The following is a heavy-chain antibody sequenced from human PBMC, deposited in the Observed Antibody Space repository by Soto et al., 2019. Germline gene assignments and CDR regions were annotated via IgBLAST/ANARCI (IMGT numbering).Heavy chain of an antibody. J-gene: IGHJ6*02. Sequence: QVQLVESGGGVVQPGRSLRLSCAASGFTFSSYGMHWVRQAPGKGLEWVAVIWYDGSNKYYADSVKGRFTISRDNSKNTLYLQMNSLRAEDTAVYYCARDKRELPPSGMDVRGQGTTVTVSS. D-gene: IGHD1-26*01. CDR1: GFTFSSYG. CDR2: IWYDGSNK. V-gene: IGHV3-33*01. CDR3: ARDKRELPPSGMDV.